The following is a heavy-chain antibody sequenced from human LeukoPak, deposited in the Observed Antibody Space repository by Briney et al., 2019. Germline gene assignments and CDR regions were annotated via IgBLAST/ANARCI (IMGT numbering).Heavy chain of an antibody. Sequence: ASVKVSCKASGYTFTGYYMHWVRQAPGQGLEWMGWINPNSGGTNYAQKFQGRVTMTRDTSISTAYMELSRLRSDDTAVYYCARDFKGSGWYGSPGYWGQGTLVTVSS. J-gene: IGHJ4*02. V-gene: IGHV1-2*02. CDR2: INPNSGGT. D-gene: IGHD6-19*01. CDR3: ARDFKGSGWYGSPGY. CDR1: GYTFTGYY.